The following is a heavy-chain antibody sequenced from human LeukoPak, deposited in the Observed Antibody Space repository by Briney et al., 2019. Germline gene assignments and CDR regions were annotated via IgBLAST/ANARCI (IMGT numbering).Heavy chain of an antibody. Sequence: PGGSLRLSCAASGFTFSSYAMSWVRQAPGKGLEWVSYISSSGSTIYYADSVKGRFTISRDNAKNSLYLQMNSLRAEDTAVYYCARDQGYDILTGLTDYWGQGTLVTVSS. CDR2: ISSSGSTI. CDR1: GFTFSSYA. D-gene: IGHD3-9*01. V-gene: IGHV3-48*04. CDR3: ARDQGYDILTGLTDY. J-gene: IGHJ4*02.